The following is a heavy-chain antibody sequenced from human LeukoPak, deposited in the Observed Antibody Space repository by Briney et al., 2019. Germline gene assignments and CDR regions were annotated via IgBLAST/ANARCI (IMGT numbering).Heavy chain of an antibody. J-gene: IGHJ2*01. CDR1: GGSISSYY. Sequence: SETLSLTCTVSGGSISSYYWSWIRQPPGKGLEWIGYTYYSGSTNYNPSLKSRVTISVDTSKNQFSLKLSSVTAADTAVYYCARQGFWSGYIPDWYFDLWGRGTLVTVSS. CDR2: TYYSGST. V-gene: IGHV4-59*01. CDR3: ARQGFWSGYIPDWYFDL. D-gene: IGHD3-3*01.